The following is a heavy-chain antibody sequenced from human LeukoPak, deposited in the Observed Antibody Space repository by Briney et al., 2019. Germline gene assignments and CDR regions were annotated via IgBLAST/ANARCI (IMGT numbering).Heavy chain of an antibody. CDR3: AKALHYYDSGGYSNWYFDL. CDR2: ISGSGGST. V-gene: IGHV3-23*01. J-gene: IGHJ2*01. D-gene: IGHD3-22*01. CDR1: GFTFSSYA. Sequence: PGGSLRLSCAASGFTFSSYAISWVRQAPGKGLEWVSAISGSGGSTYYADSVKGRFTISRDNSKNTLYLQMNSLRAEDTAVYYCAKALHYYDSGGYSNWYFDLWGRGTLVTVSS.